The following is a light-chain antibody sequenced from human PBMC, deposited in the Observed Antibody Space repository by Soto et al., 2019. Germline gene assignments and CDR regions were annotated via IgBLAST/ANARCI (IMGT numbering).Light chain of an antibody. V-gene: IGLV2-14*01. CDR3: SSYTSSSTLRI. CDR2: DVS. J-gene: IGLJ2*01. CDR1: SSDVGGYNY. Sequence: QPVLTQPASVSGSPGQSITISCTGTSSDVGGYNYVSWYQQYPGKAPKLMIYDVSNRPSGVSNRFSGSKSGNTASLTISGLQAEDEADYYCSSYTSSSTLRIFGGGTKLTVL.